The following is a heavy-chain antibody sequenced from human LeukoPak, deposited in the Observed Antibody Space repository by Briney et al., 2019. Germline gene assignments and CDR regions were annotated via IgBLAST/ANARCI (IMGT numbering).Heavy chain of an antibody. CDR1: GGTFSSYA. D-gene: IGHD3-22*01. CDR3: AREPYDPAPFDP. J-gene: IGHJ5*02. V-gene: IGHV1-69*06. CDR2: IIPIFGTA. Sequence: SVKVSCKASGGTFSSYAISWVRQAPGQGLEWMGGIIPIFGTANYAQKFQGRVTITADKSTSTAYMELSSLRSEDTAVYYCAREPYDPAPFDPWGQGTLVTVSS.